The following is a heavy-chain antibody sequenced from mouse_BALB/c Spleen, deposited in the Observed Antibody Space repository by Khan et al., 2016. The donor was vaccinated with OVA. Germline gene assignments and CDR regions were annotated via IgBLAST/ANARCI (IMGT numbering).Heavy chain of an antibody. Sequence: QVQLKQSGAELARPGASVKLSCKASGYTFTDYYINWVKLRTGQGLEWIGEISPGSGDTYYNERFKGKATLTADKSSSTAYMQRSSLTSEASAVYFWARRNYFGYTFAYWGQGTLVTGSA. V-gene: IGHV1-77*01. CDR1: GYTFTDYY. D-gene: IGHD1-2*01. CDR2: ISPGSGDT. CDR3: ARRNYFGYTFAY. J-gene: IGHJ3*01.